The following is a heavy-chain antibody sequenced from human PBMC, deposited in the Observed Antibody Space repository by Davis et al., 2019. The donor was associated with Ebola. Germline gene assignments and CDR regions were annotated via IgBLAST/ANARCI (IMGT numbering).Heavy chain of an antibody. V-gene: IGHV3-15*01. CDR2: IKSKTDGGTT. Sequence: PGGSLRLSCAASGFTFSNAWLSWVRQAPGKGLEWVGRIKSKTDGGTTDYAAPVKGRFTISRDDSKNKLYLQMNSLKTEDTAVYYCTTGWFGELFQNYYYYYGMDVWGKGTTVTVSS. CDR3: TTGWFGELFQNYYYYYGMDV. J-gene: IGHJ6*04. D-gene: IGHD3-10*01. CDR1: GFTFSNAW.